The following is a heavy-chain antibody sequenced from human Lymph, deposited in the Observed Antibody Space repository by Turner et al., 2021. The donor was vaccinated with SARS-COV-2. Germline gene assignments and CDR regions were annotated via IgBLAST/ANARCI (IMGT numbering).Heavy chain of an antibody. CDR1: CFTFSSYA. CDR2: ISGSGGDT. CDR3: AKGVRGAMIVVVIPYFDY. V-gene: IGHV3-23*01. J-gene: IGHJ4*02. Sequence: EVQPLESGGGLVQPGGSLGLPCAASCFTFSSYAMSWVRQAPGKGLEWVSAISGSGGDTYYADSVKGRFTISRDNSKNTLYLQMNSLRAEDTAVYYCAKGVRGAMIVVVIPYFDYWGQGTLVTVSS. D-gene: IGHD3-22*01.